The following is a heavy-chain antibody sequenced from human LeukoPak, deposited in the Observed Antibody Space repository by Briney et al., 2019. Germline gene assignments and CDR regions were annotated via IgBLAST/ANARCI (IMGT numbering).Heavy chain of an antibody. J-gene: IGHJ5*02. Sequence: GGSLRLSCAASGLTFSTYAMSWVRQAPGKGLEWVSTISGSGGSTHYADSVKGRFTISRDNAKNTLYLQMSSLRAEDTAVYYCARVLTGSWDWFDPWGQGTLVTVSS. CDR1: GLTFSTYA. CDR2: ISGSGGST. V-gene: IGHV3-23*01. D-gene: IGHD2-8*02. CDR3: ARVLTGSWDWFDP.